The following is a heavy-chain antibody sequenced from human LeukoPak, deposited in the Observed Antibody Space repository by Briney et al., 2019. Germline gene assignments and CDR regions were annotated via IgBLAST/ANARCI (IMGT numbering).Heavy chain of an antibody. J-gene: IGHJ4*02. V-gene: IGHV3-43*02. Sequence: TGGSLRLSCAASGFSFYDYAMLWVRQGPGKGLEWVSLISGDGGSTYYGDSVKGRFTISRDNSKNSLSLDMNSLRTEDTGLYYCAKDKGDGEYVDYWGQGTLVTVSS. D-gene: IGHD5-24*01. CDR3: AKDKGDGEYVDY. CDR1: GFSFYDYA. CDR2: ISGDGGST.